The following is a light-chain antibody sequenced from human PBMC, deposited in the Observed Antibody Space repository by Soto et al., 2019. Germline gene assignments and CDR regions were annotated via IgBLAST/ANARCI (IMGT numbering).Light chain of an antibody. Sequence: DIQMTQSPSSVSASVGDGVTITCRASQPVSSWLAWYQQKPGEAPKLLIYAISSLQTGVPSRFSGSGSGTDFTLTISSLQPEDFASYYCQEANSFTFGGGTKVEIK. CDR2: AIS. V-gene: IGKV1-12*02. CDR3: QEANSFT. CDR1: QPVSSW. J-gene: IGKJ4*01.